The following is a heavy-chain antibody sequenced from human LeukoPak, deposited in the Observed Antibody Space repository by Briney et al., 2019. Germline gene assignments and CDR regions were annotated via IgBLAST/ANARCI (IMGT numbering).Heavy chain of an antibody. J-gene: IGHJ5*02. CDR2: IRYDGSNK. D-gene: IGHD1-14*01. V-gene: IGHV3-30*02. CDR1: GFTFSSYG. Sequence: GGSLRLSCAASGFTFSSYGMHWVRQAPGKGLEWVALIRYDGSNKYYADSVKGRFTISRDNSKNTLYLQMNSLRAEDTAVYYCAKDTTPPKAGFDPWGQGTLVTVSS. CDR3: AKDTTPPKAGFDP.